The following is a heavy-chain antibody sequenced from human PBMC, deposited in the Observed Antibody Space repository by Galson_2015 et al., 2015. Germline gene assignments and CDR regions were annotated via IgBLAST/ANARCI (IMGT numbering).Heavy chain of an antibody. D-gene: IGHD1-14*01. V-gene: IGHV1-24*01. CDR1: GYPLTELS. J-gene: IGHJ4*02. CDR2: YDPEDGEI. CDR3: TTDRIRNFKRGFDF. Sequence: SCKVSGYPLTELSMHWVRQAPGQGLEWVGGYDPEDGEIIYAQQFEGRVTMTEGTSADIAYLELSSLRSDDTAVYYCTTDRIRNFKRGFDFWGQGTLVTVSS.